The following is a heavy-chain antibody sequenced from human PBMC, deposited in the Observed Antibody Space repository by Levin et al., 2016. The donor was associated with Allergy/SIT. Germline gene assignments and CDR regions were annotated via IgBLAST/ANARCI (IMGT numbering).Heavy chain of an antibody. Sequence: WIRQPPGKGLEWIGYIYYSGSTNYNPSLKSRVTISVDTSKNQFSLKLSSVTAADTAVYYRAREEGYSSSKYFDYWGQGTLVTVSS. V-gene: IGHV4-59*01. CDR3: AREEGYSSSKYFDY. D-gene: IGHD6-6*01. J-gene: IGHJ4*02. CDR2: IYYSGST.